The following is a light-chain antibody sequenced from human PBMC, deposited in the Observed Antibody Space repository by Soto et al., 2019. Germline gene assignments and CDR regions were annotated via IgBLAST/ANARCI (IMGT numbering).Light chain of an antibody. CDR2: GAS. CDR1: QRVTSNY. V-gene: IGKV3-20*01. Sequence: EVVLTQSPGTLSLYPVQRATLSCRASQRVTSNYLAWYQQKPGQAPRLLIYGASNRANGIPDRFSGSGSETDFTLTISRLEPEDFAVYYCQQYSRSPRTFGQGTKVDIK. J-gene: IGKJ1*01. CDR3: QQYSRSPRT.